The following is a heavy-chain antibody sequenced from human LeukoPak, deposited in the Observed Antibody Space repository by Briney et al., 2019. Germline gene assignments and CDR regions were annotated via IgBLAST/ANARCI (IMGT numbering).Heavy chain of an antibody. J-gene: IGHJ1*01. V-gene: IGHV3-53*01. CDR3: ARSSDAIIYFQH. Sequence: GRSLRLSCAASGFTVSSNYMSWVRQAPGKGLEWVSVFYSGGNTYYADSVKGRFTISRDNSKNTLYLQMNSLRAEDTAVYYCARSSDAIIYFQHWGQGTLVTVSS. CDR2: FYSGGNT. D-gene: IGHD3-9*01. CDR1: GFTVSSNY.